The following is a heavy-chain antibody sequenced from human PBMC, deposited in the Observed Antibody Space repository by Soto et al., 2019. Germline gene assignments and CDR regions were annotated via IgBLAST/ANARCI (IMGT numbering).Heavy chain of an antibody. CDR1: RGSSSSGGYS. CDR3: ARVPDV. Sequence: PSETLSLTCAVSRGSSSSGGYSWTWIRQPPGKGLEWIGYIYHSGSTYYNPSLKSRVTISVDRSKNQFSLKLSSVTAADTAVYYCARVPDVWGQGTTVTVSS. V-gene: IGHV4-30-2*01. CDR2: IYHSGST. J-gene: IGHJ6*02.